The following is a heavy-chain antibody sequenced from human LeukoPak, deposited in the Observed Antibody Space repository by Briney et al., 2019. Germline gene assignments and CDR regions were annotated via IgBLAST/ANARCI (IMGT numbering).Heavy chain of an antibody. D-gene: IGHD3-10*01. CDR1: GYTFTSYD. CDR3: ARGTVRSGYYGMDV. V-gene: IGHV1-8*01. CDR2: MNPNSGNT. Sequence: ASVKVSCKASGYTFTSYDINWVRQATGQGLEWMGWMNPNSGNTGYAQKFQGRVTMTRNTSISTAYMELSSLRSEDTAVYCCARGTVRSGYYGMDVWGQGTTVTVSS. J-gene: IGHJ6*02.